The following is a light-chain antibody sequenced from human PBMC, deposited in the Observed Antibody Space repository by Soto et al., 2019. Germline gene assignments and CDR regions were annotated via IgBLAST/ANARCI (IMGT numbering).Light chain of an antibody. CDR3: QSYDSSLSCYV. J-gene: IGLJ1*01. CDR2: GNS. Sequence: QSVLTQPPSVSGSPGQRVAISCTGSSTNIGGGYDVPWYQQLPGTAPKFLIYGNSNRPSGVPDRFSGSKSGTSASLAITGRQAEDEAAYYFQSYDSSLSCYVFGTGTKLTVL. V-gene: IGLV1-40*01. CDR1: STNIGGGYD.